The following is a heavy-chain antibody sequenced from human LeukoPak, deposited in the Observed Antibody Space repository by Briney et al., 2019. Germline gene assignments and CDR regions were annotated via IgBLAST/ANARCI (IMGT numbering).Heavy chain of an antibody. Sequence: GGSLRLSCAASGFTFSSYNMNWVRQAPGKGLEWVSSISSSRSTIYYADSVKGRFTISRDNAKNSLYLQINSLRAEDTAVYYCARGLDNYGSGSSDWGQGTLVTVSS. V-gene: IGHV3-48*01. J-gene: IGHJ4*02. D-gene: IGHD3-10*01. CDR2: ISSSRSTI. CDR3: ARGLDNYGSGSSD. CDR1: GFTFSSYN.